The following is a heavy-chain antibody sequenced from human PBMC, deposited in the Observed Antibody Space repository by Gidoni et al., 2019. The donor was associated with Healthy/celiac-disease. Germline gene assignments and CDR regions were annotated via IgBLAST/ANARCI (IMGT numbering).Heavy chain of an antibody. D-gene: IGHD3-22*01. CDR2: TYYRSKWYN. J-gene: IGHJ3*02. CDR3: ARESQNYYDSSGYYYDAFDI. Sequence: QVQLQQSGPGLVKPSQTLSLTCAISGDSVPSNSAAWNWIRQSPSRGLEWLGRTYYRSKWYNDYAVSVKSRITINPDTSKNQFSLQLNSVTPEDTAVYYCARESQNYYDSSGYYYDAFDIWGQGTMVTVSS. CDR1: GDSVPSNSAA. V-gene: IGHV6-1*01.